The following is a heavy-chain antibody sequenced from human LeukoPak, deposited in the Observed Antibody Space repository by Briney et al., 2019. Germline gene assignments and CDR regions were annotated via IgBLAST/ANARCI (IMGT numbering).Heavy chain of an antibody. CDR2: XXXXXXXX. Sequence: ATGQXXXWMGWXXXXXXXXXYAQKFQGRVTMTRNTSISTAYMELSSLRSEDTAVYYCARTAIVTPRRPTPIAARPRGPFGYWGQGTLVTVSS. CDR3: ARTAIVTPRRPTPIAARPRGPFGY. D-gene: IGHD6-6*01. V-gene: IGHV1-8*01. J-gene: IGHJ4*02.